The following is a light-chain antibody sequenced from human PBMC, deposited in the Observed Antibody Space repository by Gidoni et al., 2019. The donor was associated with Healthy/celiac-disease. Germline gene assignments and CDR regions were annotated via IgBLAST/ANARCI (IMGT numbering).Light chain of an antibody. Sequence: EIVLTQSPATLPLSPGESANLSCRASQSVSSYLAWYQQTPGQAPRLRIYDASHSATGIPARFSGSVSGTDFTLPISCLEPDDFAVYYCQQRSNFXGXTNVEI. CDR3: QQRSN. CDR2: DAS. J-gene: IGKJ4*01. V-gene: IGKV3-11*01. CDR1: QSVSSY.